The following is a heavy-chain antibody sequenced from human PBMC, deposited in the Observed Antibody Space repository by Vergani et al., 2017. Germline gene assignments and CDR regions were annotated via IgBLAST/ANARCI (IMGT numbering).Heavy chain of an antibody. V-gene: IGHV4-34*01. CDR2: INHSGST. D-gene: IGHD1-26*01. J-gene: IGHJ6*03. CDR1: GGSFSGYY. Sequence: QVQLQQWGAGLLKPSETLSLTCAVYGGSFSGYYWSWIRQPPGKGLEWIGEINHSGSTNYNPSLKSRVTISVDTSKNQFSLKLSSVTAADTAVYYCARDGPLKWELLLGGYYYYYYMDVWGKGTTVTVSS. CDR3: ARDGPLKWELLLGGYYYYYYMDV.